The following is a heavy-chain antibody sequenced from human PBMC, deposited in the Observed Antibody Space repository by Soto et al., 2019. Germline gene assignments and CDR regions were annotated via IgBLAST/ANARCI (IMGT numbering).Heavy chain of an antibody. CDR1: GGSISSGGYY. D-gene: IGHD6-19*01. CDR2: IYYSGST. CDR3: ARDIEGWYRFDY. J-gene: IGHJ4*02. Sequence: SETLSLTCTVSGGSISSGGYYWSWIRQHPGKGLEWIGYIYYSGSTYYNPSLKSRVTISVDTSKNQFSLKLSSVTAADTAVYYCARDIEGWYRFDYWGQGTLVTVSS. V-gene: IGHV4-31*03.